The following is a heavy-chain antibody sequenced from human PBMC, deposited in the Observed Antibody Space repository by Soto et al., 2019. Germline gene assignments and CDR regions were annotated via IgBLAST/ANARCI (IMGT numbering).Heavy chain of an antibody. CDR3: AREYYYDSSVAY. CDR1: GYTFTGYY. D-gene: IGHD3-22*01. V-gene: IGHV1-2*02. CDR2: INPNRGGT. J-gene: IGHJ4*02. Sequence: ASVKVSCKASGYTFTGYYMHWVRQAPGQGLEWMGWINPNRGGTNYAQTFQGRVTMTRDTSTSTAYMELSRLRSDDTAVYYCAREYYYDSSVAYWGQGTLVTVSS.